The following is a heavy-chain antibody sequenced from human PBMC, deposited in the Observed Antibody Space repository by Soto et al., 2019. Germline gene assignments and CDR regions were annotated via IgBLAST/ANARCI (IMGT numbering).Heavy chain of an antibody. Sequence: QVQLVQSGAEVKKPGSSVKVSCKASGGTFSSYAISWVRQAPGQGLEWMGGSIPIFGTANYAQKFQGRVTITADESTSTAYMELSSLRSEDTAVYYCASYSSSSGGNYYYYYGMDVWGQGTTVTVSS. D-gene: IGHD6-6*01. CDR3: ASYSSSSGGNYYYYYGMDV. J-gene: IGHJ6*02. CDR1: GGTFSSYA. V-gene: IGHV1-69*01. CDR2: SIPIFGTA.